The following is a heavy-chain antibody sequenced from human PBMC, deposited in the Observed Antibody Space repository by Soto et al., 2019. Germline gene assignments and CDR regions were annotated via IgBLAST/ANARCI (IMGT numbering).Heavy chain of an antibody. CDR1: GFSLSTFGMG. CDR2: IYWNDDK. CDR3: VNSRDSSPSDY. Sequence: SGPTLVNPTQTLTLTCTYSGFSLSTFGMGVGWIRQPRGKAPEWLALIYWNDDKRYSPSLKNRLTIAKDTSKNLVVLTMTNVRPVDTATYYCVNSRDSSPSDYWGRGTLVTVSS. V-gene: IGHV2-5*01. J-gene: IGHJ4*02. D-gene: IGHD2-21*02.